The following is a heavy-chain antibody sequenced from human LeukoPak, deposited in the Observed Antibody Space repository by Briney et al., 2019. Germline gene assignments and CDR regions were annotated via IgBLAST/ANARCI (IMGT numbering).Heavy chain of an antibody. V-gene: IGHV4-59*08. J-gene: IGHJ3*02. Sequence: PSETLSLTCAVYGGSFSGYYWSWIRQPPGKGLEWIGYIYYSGSTNYNPSLKSRVTISVDTSKNQFSLKLSSVTAADTAVYYCARLGEYCSSTSCYMLYAFDIWGQGTMVTVSS. D-gene: IGHD2-2*02. CDR2: IYYSGST. CDR3: ARLGEYCSSTSCYMLYAFDI. CDR1: GGSFSGYY.